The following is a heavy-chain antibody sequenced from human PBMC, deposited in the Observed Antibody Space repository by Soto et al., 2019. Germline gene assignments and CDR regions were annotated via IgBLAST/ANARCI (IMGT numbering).Heavy chain of an antibody. J-gene: IGHJ4*02. CDR1: GGTYSPYP. CDR2: IIPFLGVT. D-gene: IGHD3-16*01. V-gene: IGHV1-69*04. CDR3: VREWESSVSTWSVWGL. Sequence: QVQLVQSGAEVKKPGSSVKVSCKSSGGTYSPYPINWVRQAPGQGLEWMGRIIPFLGVTNYRLKFQDRVTITADKATNTAYMDLRGLRFEDTAVYYCVREWESSVSTWSVWGLWGRGTLVTVSS.